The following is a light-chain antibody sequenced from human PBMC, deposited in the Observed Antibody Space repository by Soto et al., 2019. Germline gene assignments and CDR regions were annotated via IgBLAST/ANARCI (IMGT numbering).Light chain of an antibody. V-gene: IGKV3-20*01. CDR3: HQFGSSPLAFT. CDR2: GAS. CDR1: QSVRTRY. J-gene: IGKJ2*01. Sequence: ESMLTQSPGTLSLSPGERATLSCRASQSVRTRYLAWYQQKPDQAPRLLIYGASIRAAGIPDRFSGSGSGTYCTLTISRLELEDFAVYYCHQFGSSPLAFTFGQGTKLEI.